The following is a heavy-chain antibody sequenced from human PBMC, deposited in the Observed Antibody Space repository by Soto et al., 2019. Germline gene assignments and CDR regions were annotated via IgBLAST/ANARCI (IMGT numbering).Heavy chain of an antibody. Sequence: SETLSLTCTVSGGSISNYYWSWIRQPPGKGLEWIGYILYSGNTNYNPSLKSRVTISVDTSRNQFSLNLNSVTAADTAFYYCARSPFILGTIGYFDSWGQGTLVTVSS. J-gene: IGHJ4*02. CDR1: GGSISNYY. CDR3: ARSPFILGTIGYFDS. V-gene: IGHV4-59*01. CDR2: ILYSGNT. D-gene: IGHD5-12*01.